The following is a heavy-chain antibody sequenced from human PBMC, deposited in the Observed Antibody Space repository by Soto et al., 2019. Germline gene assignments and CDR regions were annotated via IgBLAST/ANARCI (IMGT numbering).Heavy chain of an antibody. CDR3: AKLPWADYGGIFDP. CDR1: GGSISSGDYY. CDR2: IYYSGST. J-gene: IGHJ5*02. V-gene: IGHV4-61*08. Sequence: SDTLSLTCTVSGGSISSGDYYWSWIRQHPGKGLEWIGYIYYSGSTYYNPSLKSRVTISVDTSKNQFSLKLSSVTAADTAVYSCAKLPWADYGGIFDPWGQGTLVTVSS. D-gene: IGHD4-17*01.